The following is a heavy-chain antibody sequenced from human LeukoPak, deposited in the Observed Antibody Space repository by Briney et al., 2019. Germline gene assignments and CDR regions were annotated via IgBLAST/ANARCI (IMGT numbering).Heavy chain of an antibody. Sequence: APVKVSCKASGYTFTGYYMHWVRQAPGQGLEWMGRINPNSGGTNYAQKFQGRVTITRDTSISTAYMELSRLRSDDTAVYYCARVKGVRGSYPNAFDIWGQGTMVTVSS. V-gene: IGHV1-2*06. CDR1: GYTFTGYY. CDR3: ARVKGVRGSYPNAFDI. D-gene: IGHD1-26*01. CDR2: INPNSGGT. J-gene: IGHJ3*02.